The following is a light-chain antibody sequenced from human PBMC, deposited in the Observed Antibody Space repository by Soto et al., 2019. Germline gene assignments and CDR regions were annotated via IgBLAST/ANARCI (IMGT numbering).Light chain of an antibody. CDR1: QSVSSRY. Sequence: EIVLTQSPGTLSLSPGERATLSCRTSQSVSSRYLAWYQQIPGQAPRLLIYGASSRATGIPDRFSGSGSGTDFTLTISRLEPEDFAVYYCQQYGSSPPITFGQGTRLEIK. CDR3: QQYGSSPPIT. J-gene: IGKJ5*01. V-gene: IGKV3-20*01. CDR2: GAS.